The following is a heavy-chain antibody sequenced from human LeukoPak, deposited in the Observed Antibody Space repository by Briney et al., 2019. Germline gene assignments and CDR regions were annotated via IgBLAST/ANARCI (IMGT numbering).Heavy chain of an antibody. CDR2: ISGSGGST. J-gene: IGHJ3*02. D-gene: IGHD1-26*01. CDR1: GFTFSSYA. CDR3: AKGHLVGATKNDAFDI. Sequence: PGGSLRLSCAASGFTFSSYAMSWVCQAPGKGLEWVSAISGSGGSTYYADSVKGRFTISRDNSKNTLYLQMNSLRAEDTAVYYCAKGHLVGATKNDAFDIWGQGTMVTVSS. V-gene: IGHV3-23*01.